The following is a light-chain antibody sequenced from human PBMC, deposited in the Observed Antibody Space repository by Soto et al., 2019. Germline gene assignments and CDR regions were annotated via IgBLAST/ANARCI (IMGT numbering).Light chain of an antibody. CDR1: STDVGDFNY. Sequence: QSALTQPASVSGSPGRSVTISCTGTSTDVGDFNYVSWYQHLPGRAPKLIIYDVTNRPSGLSYRFSASKSGRTASLTISGLQAEDEADYYCSSYSSSTTHVVFGGGTKVTVL. CDR3: SSYSSSTTHVV. V-gene: IGLV2-14*03. J-gene: IGLJ2*01. CDR2: DVT.